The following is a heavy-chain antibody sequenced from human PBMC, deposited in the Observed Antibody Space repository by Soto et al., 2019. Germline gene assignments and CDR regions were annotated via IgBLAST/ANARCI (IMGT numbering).Heavy chain of an antibody. V-gene: IGHV1-69*01. CDR3: ARGQGELLDAFDI. D-gene: IGHD1-26*01. J-gene: IGHJ3*02. CDR2: IIPICGTA. CDR1: GGTFSNYA. Sequence: QVQLVQSGAEVKKPGSSVKVSCKASGGTFSNYAISWVRQAPGQGLEWMGGIIPICGTANYAQKFQGRVTITAHESTSTAYMELSSMRAEDTAVYYWARGQGELLDAFDIWGQGTMVTVSS.